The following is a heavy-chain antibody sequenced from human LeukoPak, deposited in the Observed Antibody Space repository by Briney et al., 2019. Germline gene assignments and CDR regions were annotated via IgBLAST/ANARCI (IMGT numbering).Heavy chain of an antibody. J-gene: IGHJ6*03. CDR3: ARHGRDGYTVYYYYYYMDV. CDR1: GGSISSSIYY. V-gene: IGHV4-39*01. CDR2: IYYSGST. D-gene: IGHD5-24*01. Sequence: SETLSLTRTVSGGSISSSIYYWGWIRQPPGKGLEWIGSIYYSGSTYYNPSLKSRVTISVDTSKNQFSLKLSSVTAADTAVYYCARHGRDGYTVYYYYYYMDVWGKGTTVTVSS.